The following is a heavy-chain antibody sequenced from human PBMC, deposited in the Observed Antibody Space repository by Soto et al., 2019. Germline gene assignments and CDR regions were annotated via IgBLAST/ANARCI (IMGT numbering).Heavy chain of an antibody. CDR2: INHSGST. CDR1: GGSFSSYY. D-gene: IGHD2-15*01. J-gene: IGHJ5*02. CDR3: ARSPSYCSGGSCYSGWFDP. Sequence: SETLSLTCAVYGGSFSSYYWCWIRQPPGKGLEWIGEINHSGSTNYNPSLKSRVTISVDTSKNQFSLKLSSVTAADTAVYYCARSPSYCSGGSCYSGWFDPWGQGTLVTVSS. V-gene: IGHV4-34*01.